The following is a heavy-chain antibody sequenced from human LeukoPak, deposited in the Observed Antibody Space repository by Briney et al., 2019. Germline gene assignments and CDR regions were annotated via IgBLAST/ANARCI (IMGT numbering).Heavy chain of an antibody. D-gene: IGHD4-17*01. CDR1: GGSISSYY. J-gene: IGHJ4*02. Sequence: PSETLSLTCTVSGGSISSYYWSWLRQPAGKGLEWIGRIYTSGSTNYNPSLKSRVTMSVDTSKNQFSLKLSSVTAADTAVYYCARDRYGDSRLFGYFDYWGQGTLVTVSS. V-gene: IGHV4-4*07. CDR3: ARDRYGDSRLFGYFDY. CDR2: IYTSGST.